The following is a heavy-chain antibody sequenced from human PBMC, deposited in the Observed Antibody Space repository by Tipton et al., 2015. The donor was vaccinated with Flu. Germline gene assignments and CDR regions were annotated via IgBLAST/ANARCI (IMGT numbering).Heavy chain of an antibody. J-gene: IGHJ5*02. Sequence: LRLSCSVSGGSVTTGGYSWTWIRQPPGKGLDYIGQISSSGSTDNNPSLKSRVTISVDTSKNQVSLHLTSVTAADTAVYFCARRDYSNYVSEPKNWFDPWGQGTLVTVSS. CDR1: GGSVTTGGYS. CDR3: ARRDYSNYVSEPKNWFDP. CDR2: ISSSGST. D-gene: IGHD4-11*01. V-gene: IGHV4-61*08.